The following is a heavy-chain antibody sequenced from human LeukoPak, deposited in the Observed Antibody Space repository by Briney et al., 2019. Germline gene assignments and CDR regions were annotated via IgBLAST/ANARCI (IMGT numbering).Heavy chain of an antibody. CDR2: IRYDGSNK. V-gene: IGHV3-30*02. CDR3: TTDRSYSNPSLSGDDY. D-gene: IGHD1-26*01. Sequence: GGSLRLSCAASGLTFSSYGMHWVRQAPGKGLEWVAFIRYDGSNKYYADSVKGRFTISRDNSKNTLYLQMNSLKTEDTAVYYCTTDRSYSNPSLSGDDYWGQGTLVTVSS. CDR1: GLTFSSYG. J-gene: IGHJ4*02.